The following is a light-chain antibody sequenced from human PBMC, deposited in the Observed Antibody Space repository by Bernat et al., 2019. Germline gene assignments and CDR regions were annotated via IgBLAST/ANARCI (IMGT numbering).Light chain of an antibody. Sequence: QSGLTQPPSASGPPGRRATFSGFGSGPKTGSNKFYGNKQLPGTAPKPPTNRNNQRPSGFPDRFSGSKSGTSASLAISGLRSEDVADYYCAAWDDSLSGWVFGGGTKLTVL. J-gene: IGLJ3*02. CDR2: RNN. CDR1: GPKTGSNK. CDR3: AAWDDSLSGWV. V-gene: IGLV1-47*01.